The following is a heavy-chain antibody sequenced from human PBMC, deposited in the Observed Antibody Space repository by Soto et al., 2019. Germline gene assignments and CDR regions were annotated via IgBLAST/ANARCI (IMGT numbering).Heavy chain of an antibody. D-gene: IGHD2-2*01. CDR1: GFTFSNYA. Sequence: EVQVLESGGGLVQPGGSLRLSCAASGFTFSNYAMRWVRQAPGEGLEWVSVISSSGGITYYTDSVKGRFTFSRDNSKNTVYLSMNSLRAEDTAVYHCAWSTSGGPHYYYGMDVWGQGPTFTVSS. J-gene: IGHJ6*02. V-gene: IGHV3-23*01. CDR2: ISSSGGIT. CDR3: AWSTSGGPHYYYGMDV.